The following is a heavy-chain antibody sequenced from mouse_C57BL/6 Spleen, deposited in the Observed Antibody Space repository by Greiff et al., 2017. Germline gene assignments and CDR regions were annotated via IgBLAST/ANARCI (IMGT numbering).Heavy chain of an antibody. CDR3: ARNYYGNSFAY. CDR2: IDPSDSET. V-gene: IGHV1-52*01. J-gene: IGHJ3*01. Sequence: LQQPGAELVRPGSSVKLSCKASGYTFTSYWMHWVKQRPIQGLEWIGNIDPSDSETHYNQKFKDKATLTVDKSSSTAYMQLSSLTSEDSAVYYCARNYYGNSFAYWGQGTLVTVSA. D-gene: IGHD2-1*01. CDR1: GYTFTSYW.